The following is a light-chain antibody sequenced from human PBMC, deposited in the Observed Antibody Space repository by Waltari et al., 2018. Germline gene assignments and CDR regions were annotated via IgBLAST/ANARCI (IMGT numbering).Light chain of an antibody. V-gene: IGKV3-11*01. CDR2: DTS. CDR3: QQRSNWPPT. CDR1: QSVSNM. J-gene: IGKJ1*01. Sequence: EIVLTQSPGTLSLSPGERATLSCRASQSVSNMLAWYQQKPGQAPRLLIYDTSNRATGFPARFSGSGSGTDFPLTISSLEPEDFAVYYCQQRSNWPPTFGQGTKVEI.